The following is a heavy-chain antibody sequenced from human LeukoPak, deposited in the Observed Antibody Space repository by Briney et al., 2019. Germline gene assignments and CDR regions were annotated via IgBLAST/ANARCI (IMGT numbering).Heavy chain of an antibody. Sequence: GGSLRLSCAASGFTFSSYAMSWVRQAPGKGLEWVSGISWNSGSIGYADSVKGRFTISRDNAKNSLYLQMNSLRAEDTALYYCAKDACSSTSCSNDYWGQGTLVTVSS. J-gene: IGHJ4*02. CDR1: GFTFSSYA. CDR2: ISWNSGSI. D-gene: IGHD2-2*01. V-gene: IGHV3-9*01. CDR3: AKDACSSTSCSNDY.